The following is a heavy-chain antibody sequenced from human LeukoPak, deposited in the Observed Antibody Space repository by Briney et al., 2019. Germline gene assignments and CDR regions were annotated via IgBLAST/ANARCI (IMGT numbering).Heavy chain of an antibody. Sequence: GGSLRLSCAASGFTVSSNYMNWVRQAPGKGLEGVSVIYSDGNTYYADSVKGRFTISRDNSKNTLYLQMNSLRAEDTAVYYCARDSGDGDYTPDMDVWGKGTTVTVSS. CDR3: ARDSGDGDYTPDMDV. CDR1: GFTVSSNY. CDR2: IYSDGNT. V-gene: IGHV3-53*01. J-gene: IGHJ6*03. D-gene: IGHD2-21*02.